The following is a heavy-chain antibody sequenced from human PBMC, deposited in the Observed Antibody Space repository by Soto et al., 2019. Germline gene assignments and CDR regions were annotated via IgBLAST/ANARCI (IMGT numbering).Heavy chain of an antibody. CDR2: ISYDGSNK. CDR1: GFTFSSYA. CDR3: ARDQQWLDLSYYFDY. V-gene: IGHV3-30-3*01. D-gene: IGHD6-19*01. Sequence: GGSLRLSCAASGFTFSSYAMHWVRQAPGKGLEWVAVISYDGSNKYYADSVKGRFTISRDNSKNTLYLQMNSLRAEDTAVYYCARDQQWLDLSYYFDYWGQGTLVTVSS. J-gene: IGHJ4*02.